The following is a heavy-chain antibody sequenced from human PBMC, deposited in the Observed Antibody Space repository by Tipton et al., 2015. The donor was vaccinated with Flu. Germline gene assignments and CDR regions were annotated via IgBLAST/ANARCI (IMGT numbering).Heavy chain of an antibody. Sequence: SLRLSCAASGFTFSSYWMNWVRQAPGKGLVWVSRIKGDGTSTTYAGSVKGRFTISRDNAKNTVYLEMNSLTAEDTAVYYCARAAQVTTPYYFDFWGQGTLVTVSS. CDR1: GFTFSSYW. CDR2: IKGDGTST. D-gene: IGHD2-21*02. CDR3: ARAAQVTTPYYFDF. V-gene: IGHV3-74*03. J-gene: IGHJ4*02.